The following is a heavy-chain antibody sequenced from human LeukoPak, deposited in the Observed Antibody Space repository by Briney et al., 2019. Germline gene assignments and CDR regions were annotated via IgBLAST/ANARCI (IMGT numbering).Heavy chain of an antibody. CDR2: IYYSGST. J-gene: IGHJ4*02. D-gene: IGHD2-21*02. CDR1: GGSFSGYY. V-gene: IGHV4-59*01. Sequence: PSETLSLTCAVYGGSFSGYYWGWIRQPPGKGLEWIGYIYYSGSTNYNPSLKSRVTISVDTSKNQFSLKLSSVTAADTAVYYCATKVVTVYDYWGQGTLVTVSS. CDR3: ATKVVTVYDY.